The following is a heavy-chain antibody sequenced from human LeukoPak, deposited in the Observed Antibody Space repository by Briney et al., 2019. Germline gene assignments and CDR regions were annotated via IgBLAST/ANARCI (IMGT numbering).Heavy chain of an antibody. CDR2: ISGSGGST. J-gene: IGHJ6*03. CDR3: AADFSYYMDV. Sequence: GRSLRLSCAASGFTFSTHAMNWVRQAPGKGLEWVSAISGSGGSTYYADSVKGRFTISRDNSKNTLYLQMNSLRAEDTAVYYCAADFSYYMDVWGKGTTVTVSS. CDR1: GFTFSTHA. V-gene: IGHV3-23*01. D-gene: IGHD2-15*01.